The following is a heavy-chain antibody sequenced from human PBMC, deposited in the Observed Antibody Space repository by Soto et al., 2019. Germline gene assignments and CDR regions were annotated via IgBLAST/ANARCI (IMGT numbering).Heavy chain of an antibody. Sequence: SETLSLTCTVSGGSISSGGYYWNWIRQHPGKGLEWIGYIFYSGSTYYNPSLKSRVTISVDTSKNQFSLKLSSVTAADTAVYYCARDSSGFGSGIDYWGQGTLVTVSS. D-gene: IGHD3-10*01. CDR3: ARDSSGFGSGIDY. V-gene: IGHV4-31*03. CDR1: GGSISSGGYY. CDR2: IFYSGST. J-gene: IGHJ4*02.